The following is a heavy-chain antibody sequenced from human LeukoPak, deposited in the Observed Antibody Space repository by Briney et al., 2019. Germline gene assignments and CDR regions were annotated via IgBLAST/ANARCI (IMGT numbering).Heavy chain of an antibody. D-gene: IGHD4-11*01. CDR2: ISAYNGNT. V-gene: IGHV1-18*01. CDR3: ARTSQWTAVTTYAWFDP. Sequence: ASVKVSCKASGYTFTSYGISWVRQAPGQGLEWMGWISAYNGNTNYAQKLQGRVTTTTDTSTSTAYMELRSLRSDDTAVYYCARTSQWTAVTTYAWFDPWGLGTLVTVSS. CDR1: GYTFTSYG. J-gene: IGHJ5*02.